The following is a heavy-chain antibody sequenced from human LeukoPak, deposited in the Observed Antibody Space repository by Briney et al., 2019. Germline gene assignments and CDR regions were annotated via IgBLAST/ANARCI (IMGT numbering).Heavy chain of an antibody. CDR3: AGAVSGRITY. CDR1: GDSVSSNSAA. J-gene: IGHJ4*02. V-gene: IGHV6-1*01. D-gene: IGHD3-16*01. CDR2: TYYRSKWYN. Sequence: SQTLSLTCAISGDSVSSNSAAWNWIRQSPSRGLEWLGRTYYRSKWYNDYAVSVKGRITIKPDTSKNQFSLQVNSVTPDDAAVYYCAGAVSGRITYWGQGTLVTVSS.